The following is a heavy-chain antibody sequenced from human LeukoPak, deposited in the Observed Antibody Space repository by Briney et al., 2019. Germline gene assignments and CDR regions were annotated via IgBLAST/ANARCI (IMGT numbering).Heavy chain of an antibody. CDR2: IYYTGST. Sequence: PSQTLSLTCTVSGGSISSGVYYWSWIRQHPGKGLEWIGYIYYTGSTNYNPSLKSRVTMSVDTSKNQFSLKLTSVTAADTAVYYCARAGPRGYSGCDLWGQGTMVTVSS. V-gene: IGHV4-61*08. D-gene: IGHD5-12*01. J-gene: IGHJ3*01. CDR3: ARAGPRGYSGCDL. CDR1: GGSISSGVYY.